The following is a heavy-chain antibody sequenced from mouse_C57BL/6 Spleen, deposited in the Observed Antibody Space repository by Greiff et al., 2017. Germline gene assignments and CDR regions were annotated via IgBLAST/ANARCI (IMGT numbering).Heavy chain of an antibody. V-gene: IGHV1-82*01. J-gene: IGHJ3*01. CDR2: IYPGDGDT. Sequence: QVQLQQSGPELVKPGASVKISCKASGYAFSSSWMNWVKQRPGKGLEWIGRIYPGDGDTNYNGKFKGKATLTAEKSSSTAYMQLSSLTSEDSAVYFCARYTMVTPWFAYWGQGTLVTVSA. CDR3: ARYTMVTPWFAY. CDR1: GYAFSSSW. D-gene: IGHD2-2*01.